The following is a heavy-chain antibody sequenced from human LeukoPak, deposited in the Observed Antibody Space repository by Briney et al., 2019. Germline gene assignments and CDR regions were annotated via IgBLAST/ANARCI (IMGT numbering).Heavy chain of an antibody. CDR2: IRSKAYGGTT. CDR3: TRQSTTWEYYYYYHYMDV. CDR1: GFAFGDYA. V-gene: IGHV3-49*04. Sequence: GGSLRLSCTASGFAFGDYAMSWVRQAPGKGLEWVGFIRSKAYGGTTEYAASVKGRFTISRDDSKSIAYLQMNSLKTEDTAVYYCTRQSTTWEYYYYYHYMDVWGKGTTVTVSS. D-gene: IGHD4-11*01. J-gene: IGHJ6*03.